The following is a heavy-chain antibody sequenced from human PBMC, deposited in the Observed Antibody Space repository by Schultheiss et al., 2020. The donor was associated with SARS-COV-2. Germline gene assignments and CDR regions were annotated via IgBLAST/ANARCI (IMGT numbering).Heavy chain of an antibody. CDR2: IIPIFGTA. CDR1: GGTFSSYA. D-gene: IGHD4-17*01. V-gene: IGHV1-69*13. J-gene: IGHJ5*02. Sequence: SVKVSCKASGGTFSSYAISWVRQAPGQGLEWMGGIIPIFGTANYAQKFQGRVTITADESTSTAYMELSSLRSEDTAVYYCARVYPLLRGYGDYGRWFDPWGQGTLVTVSS. CDR3: ARVYPLLRGYGDYGRWFDP.